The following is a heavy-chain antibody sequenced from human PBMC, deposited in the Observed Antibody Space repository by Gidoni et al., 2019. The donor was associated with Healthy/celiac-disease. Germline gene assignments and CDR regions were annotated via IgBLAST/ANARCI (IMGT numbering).Heavy chain of an antibody. J-gene: IGHJ4*02. CDR2: IKQDGSEK. D-gene: IGHD6-19*01. CDR1: VFTFSSYW. CDR3: ARVYSSGVFDY. V-gene: IGHV3-7*03. Sequence: EVQLVESGGGLVQPGGSLRLSCAASVFTFSSYWMSWVRQAPGKGLEWVANIKQDGSEKYYVDSVKGRFTISRDNAKNSLYLQMNSLRAEDTAVYYCARVYSSGVFDYWGQGTLVTVSS.